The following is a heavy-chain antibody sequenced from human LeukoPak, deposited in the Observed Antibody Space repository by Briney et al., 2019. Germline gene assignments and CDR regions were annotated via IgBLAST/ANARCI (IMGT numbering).Heavy chain of an antibody. CDR3: ARFGYCSGGSCYSDY. CDR2: IYTSGST. J-gene: IGHJ4*02. V-gene: IGHV4-4*07. Sequence: SETLSLTCTVSGGSISSYYWSWIRQPAGKGLEWIGRIYTSGSTNYNPSLKSRVTMSVDTSKNQFSLELSSVTAADTAVYYCARFGYCSGGSCYSDYWGQGTLVTVSS. D-gene: IGHD2-15*01. CDR1: GGSISSYY.